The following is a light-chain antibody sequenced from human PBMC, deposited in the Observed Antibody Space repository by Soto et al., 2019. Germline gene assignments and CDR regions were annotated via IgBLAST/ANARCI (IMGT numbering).Light chain of an antibody. Sequence: QSALTQPASVSGSPGQSITISCTGTSSDVCGYNYVSWYQQHPGQAPKLMIYDVSNRPSGVSNRFSGSKSGNTASLTISGLQAEAEADYYCSSYTSSSTLVFGGGTKLTVL. CDR3: SSYTSSSTLV. CDR1: SSDVCGYNY. J-gene: IGLJ2*01. CDR2: DVS. V-gene: IGLV2-14*01.